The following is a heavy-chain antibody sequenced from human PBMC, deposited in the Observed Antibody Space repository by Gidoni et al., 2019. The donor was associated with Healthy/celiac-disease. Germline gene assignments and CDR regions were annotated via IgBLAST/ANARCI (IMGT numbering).Heavy chain of an antibody. CDR3: ASGYGVIDY. J-gene: IGHJ4*02. V-gene: IGHV4-59*08. D-gene: IGHD5-12*01. Sequence: QVQLQESGPGLVKPSETLSLTCTVSGGSISSYYWSWIRQPPGTGLEWIGYIYYSGSTNYNPSLKSRVTISVDTSKNQFSLKLSSVTAADTAVYYCASGYGVIDYWGQGTLVTVSS. CDR2: IYYSGST. CDR1: GGSISSYY.